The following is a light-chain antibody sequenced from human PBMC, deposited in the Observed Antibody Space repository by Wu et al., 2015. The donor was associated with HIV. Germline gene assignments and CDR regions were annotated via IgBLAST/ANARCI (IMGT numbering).Light chain of an antibody. Sequence: DILLTQSPATLSLSPGERATLSCRASQSVNWYLAWFQQKPGQVPRLLIYDSANRATGIPGRFSGSGSGTDFTLTISRLEPEDVAVYYCQQFGKSPPVTFGGGPRWRS. CDR1: QSVNWY. CDR3: QQFGKSPPVT. J-gene: IGKJ4*01. V-gene: IGKV3-11*01. CDR2: DSA.